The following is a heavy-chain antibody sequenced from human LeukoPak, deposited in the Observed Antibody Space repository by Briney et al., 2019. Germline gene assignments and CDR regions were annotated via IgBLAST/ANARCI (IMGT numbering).Heavy chain of an antibody. D-gene: IGHD3-22*01. V-gene: IGHV3-21*01. CDR2: ISGSSSYI. J-gene: IGHJ4*02. Sequence: PGGSLRLSCAVSGFTFSTYSMNWVRQAPGKGLEWVSSISGSSSYIYYIDSVKGRFTISRDNAKNSLYLQMNNLRAEDTAVYYCAREIRNYYDRSGYYPYYFDYWSQGTLVTVSS. CDR1: GFTFSTYS. CDR3: AREIRNYYDRSGYYPYYFDY.